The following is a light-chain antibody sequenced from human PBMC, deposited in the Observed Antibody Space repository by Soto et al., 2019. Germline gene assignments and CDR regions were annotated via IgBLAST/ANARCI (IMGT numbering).Light chain of an antibody. Sequence: EIVLTQSPGTLSLSPGERATLSCRASQSVSSSYLAWYQQKPGQAPRLLIYGASSRATGIPDRFSGSGSGTDFTLTISRLEPEDIATYYCQQYDNLPPMYTFGQGTKLEIK. CDR3: QQYDNLPPMYT. V-gene: IGKV3-20*01. CDR1: QSVSSSY. CDR2: GAS. J-gene: IGKJ2*01.